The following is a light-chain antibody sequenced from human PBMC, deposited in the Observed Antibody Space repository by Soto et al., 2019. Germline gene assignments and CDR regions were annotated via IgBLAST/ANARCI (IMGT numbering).Light chain of an antibody. CDR1: SSDVGTYNL. J-gene: IGLJ1*01. Sequence: QSALTQPASVSGSPGQSIAISCTGTSSDVGTYNLVSWYQQHPGKAPKLMIYEATKRPSGISDRFSGSKSGNTASLTISGLQAEDEADYFCCSYAGSSTFVFGTGTKSPS. CDR2: EAT. CDR3: CSYAGSSTFV. V-gene: IGLV2-23*01.